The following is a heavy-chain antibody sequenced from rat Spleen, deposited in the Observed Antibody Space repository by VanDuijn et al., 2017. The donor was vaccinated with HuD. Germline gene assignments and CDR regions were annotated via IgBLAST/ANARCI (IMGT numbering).Heavy chain of an antibody. J-gene: IGHJ2*01. V-gene: IGHV4-2*01. CDR2: INKDSRKI. D-gene: IGHD4-5*01. CDR1: GFNFKDYW. CDR3: LRESFGVNY. Sequence: EVKLVESGGGLVQPGRSLKLSCAASGFNFKDYWMGWVRQAPGKGLEWIGEINKDSRKINYNPSLKDKFTISRDNAQNTLYLQLNKLGSEDTAIYYCLRESFGVNYWGQGVMVTVSS.